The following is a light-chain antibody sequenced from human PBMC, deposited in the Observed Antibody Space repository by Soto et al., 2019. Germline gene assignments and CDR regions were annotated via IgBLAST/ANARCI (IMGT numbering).Light chain of an antibody. V-gene: IGKV1-5*03. Sequence: DIQMTQSPSTLSASVGDRVTITCRASQSVSGWLAWYQQKPGKAPKLLIYRASTLESGAPSRFSGSGSGTEFTLTISSLQPDDFATYYCQQYNSLWTFGQGTKVELK. CDR2: RAS. CDR3: QQYNSLWT. CDR1: QSVSGW. J-gene: IGKJ1*01.